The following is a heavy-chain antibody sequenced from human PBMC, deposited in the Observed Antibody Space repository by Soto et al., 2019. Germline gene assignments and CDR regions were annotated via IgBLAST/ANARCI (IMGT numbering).Heavy chain of an antibody. CDR2: IIPIFGTT. D-gene: IGHD2-15*01. V-gene: IGHV1-69*01. CDR3: ARGIPYCGGGSCYSGRSYYYDMDV. CDR1: GDTFSTYA. J-gene: IGHJ6*02. Sequence: QVQLVQSGAEVKKPGSSVKVSCKASGDTFSTYAITWVRQAPGQGLEWMGGIIPIFGTTKYAQRFQGRVTITADDSTGTAYMELHSLRFEDTAVYYCARGIPYCGGGSCYSGRSYYYDMDVWGQGTTVTVSS.